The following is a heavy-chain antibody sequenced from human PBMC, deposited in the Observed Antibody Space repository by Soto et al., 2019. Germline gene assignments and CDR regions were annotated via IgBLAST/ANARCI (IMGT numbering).Heavy chain of an antibody. J-gene: IGHJ5*02. Sequence: PXETLSLTCTVSGGSISSGGYYWRWIRQHPGKGLEWIGYIYYSGSTYYNPSLKSRVTISVDTSKNQFSLKLSSVTAADTAVYYCARAIVVVPAAINWFDPWGQGTLVTVSS. CDR2: IYYSGST. CDR3: ARAIVVVPAAINWFDP. V-gene: IGHV4-31*03. D-gene: IGHD2-2*02. CDR1: GGSISSGGYY.